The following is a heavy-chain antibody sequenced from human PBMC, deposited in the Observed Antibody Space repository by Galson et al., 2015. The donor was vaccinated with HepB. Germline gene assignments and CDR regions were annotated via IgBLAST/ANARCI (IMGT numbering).Heavy chain of an antibody. CDR3: ARGDSSGYYYPPDY. CDR1: GFTFSSYA. D-gene: IGHD3-22*01. J-gene: IGHJ4*02. V-gene: IGHV3-30-3*01. Sequence: SLRLSCAASGFTFSSYAMHWVRQAPGKGLEWVAVISYDGSNKYYADSVKGRFTISRDNSKNTLYLQMNSLRAEDTAVYYCARGDSSGYYYPPDYWGQGTLVTVSS. CDR2: ISYDGSNK.